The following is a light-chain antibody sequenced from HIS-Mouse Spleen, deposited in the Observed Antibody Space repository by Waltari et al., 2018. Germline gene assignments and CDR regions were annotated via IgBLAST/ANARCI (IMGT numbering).Light chain of an antibody. CDR1: SGHSSYI. J-gene: IGLJ3*02. Sequence: QPVLTQSSSASASLGSSVKLTCTLSSGHSSYIIAWHQQQPGKAPRYLMKLEGSGSYNKVRGVPARFSGSSSGADRYLTISNLQSEDEADYYCETWDSNTRVFGGGTKLTVL. V-gene: IGLV4-60*03. CDR2: LEGSGSY. CDR3: ETWDSNTRV.